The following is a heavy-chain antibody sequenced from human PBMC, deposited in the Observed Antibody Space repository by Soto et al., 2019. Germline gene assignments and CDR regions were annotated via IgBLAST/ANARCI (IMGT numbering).Heavy chain of an antibody. CDR3: ARAGTINWFDP. V-gene: IGHV4-30-2*01. CDR1: GGSISSGGYS. Sequence: QLQLQESGSGLVKPSQTLSLTCAVSGGSISSGGYSWSWIRQPPGKGLEWIGYIYHSRSTYYNPSLKSRVTISVDRSKNQFSLKLSSVTATDTAVYYCARAGTINWFDPWGQGTLVTVSS. CDR2: IYHSRST. D-gene: IGHD3-10*01. J-gene: IGHJ5*02.